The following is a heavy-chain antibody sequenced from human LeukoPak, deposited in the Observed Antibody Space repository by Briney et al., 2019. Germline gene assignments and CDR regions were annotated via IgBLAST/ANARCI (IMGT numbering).Heavy chain of an antibody. CDR2: IHTSGST. CDR1: GGSIRTYY. CDR3: AREGSMTARPFVSTDY. V-gene: IGHV4-4*07. J-gene: IGHJ4*02. Sequence: SETLSLTCTVSGGSIRTYYWSWIRQPAGKALEWIGRIHTSGSTDYNPSLESRVSMSVDTSKNQFSLKLRSVTAADTAVYYCAREGSMTARPFVSTDYWGQGTLVTVSS. D-gene: IGHD6-6*01.